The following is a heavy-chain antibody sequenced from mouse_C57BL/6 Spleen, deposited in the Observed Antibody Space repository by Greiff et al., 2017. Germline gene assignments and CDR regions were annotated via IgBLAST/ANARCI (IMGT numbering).Heavy chain of an antibody. D-gene: IGHD1-1*01. CDR3: TRDYYGSSYAMDY. CDR2: ISSGGDYF. CDR1: GFTFSSYA. V-gene: IGHV5-9-1*02. J-gene: IGHJ4*01. Sequence: EVMLVESGEGLVKPGGSLKLSCAASGFTFSSYAMSWVRQTPEKRLEWVAYISSGGDYFYYADTVKGRFTISRDNARNTLYLQMSSLKSEDTAMYYCTRDYYGSSYAMDYWGQGTSVTVSS.